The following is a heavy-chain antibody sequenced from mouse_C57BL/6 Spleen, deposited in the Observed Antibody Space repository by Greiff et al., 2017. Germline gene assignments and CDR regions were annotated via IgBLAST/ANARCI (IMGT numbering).Heavy chain of an antibody. D-gene: IGHD1-1*01. J-gene: IGHJ2*01. CDR3: ARPALYYSSIHFDY. Sequence: QVQLQQSGPELVKPGASVKISCKASGYAFSSSWMNWVKQRPGKGLEWIGRIYPGDGDTNYNGKFKGKATLTADKPSSTAYMQLSSLTSEDSAVVFCARPALYYSSIHFDYWGQGTPLTVSS. V-gene: IGHV1-82*01. CDR1: GYAFSSSW. CDR2: IYPGDGDT.